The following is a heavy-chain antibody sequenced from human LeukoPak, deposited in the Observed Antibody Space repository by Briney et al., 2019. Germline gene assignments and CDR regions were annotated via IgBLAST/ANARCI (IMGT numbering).Heavy chain of an antibody. Sequence: GGSLRLSCAASGFTSSSYSMNWVRQAPGKGLEWVSSISSSSSYIYYADSVKGRFTISRDNAKNSLYLQMNSLRAEDTAVYYCARDPNPIFYYYGMDVWGQGTTVTVSS. D-gene: IGHD3-16*01. CDR2: ISSSSSYI. CDR3: ARDPNPIFYYYGMDV. CDR1: GFTSSSYS. V-gene: IGHV3-21*01. J-gene: IGHJ6*02.